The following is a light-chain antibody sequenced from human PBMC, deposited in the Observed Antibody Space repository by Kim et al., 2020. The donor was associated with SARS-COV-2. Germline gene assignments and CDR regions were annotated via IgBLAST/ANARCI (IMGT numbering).Light chain of an antibody. CDR1: ESVSGY. CDR3: QQYYNWPRT. J-gene: IGKJ1*01. V-gene: IGKV3D-15*01. Sequence: EIVLTQSPGTLSLSPGERATLSCRASESVSGYLAWYQQKPGQAPRLLISDTFSRAAGIPARFSGSGSGTDFTLTISSLQSEDFAVYYCQQYYNWPRTFGQGTKVDIK. CDR2: DTF.